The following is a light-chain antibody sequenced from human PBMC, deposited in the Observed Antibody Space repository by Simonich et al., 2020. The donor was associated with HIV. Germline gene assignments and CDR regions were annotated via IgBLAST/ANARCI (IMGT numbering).Light chain of an antibody. CDR3: QQYNSYSLT. V-gene: IGKV1-5*03. CDR1: QSISRY. CDR2: KAS. Sequence: DIQMTQSPSSMSASVGDRVTITCRASQSISRYLNWYQPKPGKAPKLMIYKASSLESGVPSRFSGSGSGTEFTLTISSLQPDDFATYYCQQYNSYSLTFGGGTKVEIK. J-gene: IGKJ4*01.